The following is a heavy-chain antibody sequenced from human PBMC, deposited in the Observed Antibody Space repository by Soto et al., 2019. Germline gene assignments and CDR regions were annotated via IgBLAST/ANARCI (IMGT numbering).Heavy chain of an antibody. CDR2: INGGGSNI. V-gene: IGHV3-11*01. D-gene: IGHD3-10*01. J-gene: IGHJ4*02. Sequence: QVQLVESGGGLVKPGGSLRLSCTASGFTFTDHYMTWIRQAPGKGLEWVSYINGGGSNIYYADSVRGRFTISRDNSKNSLYLQMSSLRAEDTAIYYCARDIRGANWGQGTLVIVSS. CDR1: GFTFTDHY. CDR3: ARDIRGAN.